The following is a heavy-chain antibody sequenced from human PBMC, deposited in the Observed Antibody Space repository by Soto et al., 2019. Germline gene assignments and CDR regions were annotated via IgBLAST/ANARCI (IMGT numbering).Heavy chain of an antibody. J-gene: IGHJ6*02. CDR3: ARDRWELLWDYYYYYGMDV. D-gene: IGHD1-26*01. V-gene: IGHV1-8*01. CDR1: GYTFTSYD. CDR2: MNPNSGNT. Sequence: ASVKVSCKASGYTFTSYDINWVRQATGQGLEWMGWMNPNSGNTGYAQKFQGRVTMTRNTSISTAYMELSSLRSEDTAVYYRARDRWELLWDYYYYYGMDVWGQGTTVTVSS.